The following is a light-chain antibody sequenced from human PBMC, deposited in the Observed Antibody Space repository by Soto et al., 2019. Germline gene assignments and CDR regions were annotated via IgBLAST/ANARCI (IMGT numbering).Light chain of an antibody. CDR1: SSDIDAYNY. CDR3: GSYTTSSNYV. Sequence: QSVLTHPASVSWSPGQSITISCTGTSSDIDAYNYVSWYQQHPGKAPKLMIYDVSNRPSGISNRFSGSKSGNTASLTISGLQAEDEADYYCGSYTTSSNYVFGTGTKVTVL. V-gene: IGLV2-14*01. CDR2: DVS. J-gene: IGLJ1*01.